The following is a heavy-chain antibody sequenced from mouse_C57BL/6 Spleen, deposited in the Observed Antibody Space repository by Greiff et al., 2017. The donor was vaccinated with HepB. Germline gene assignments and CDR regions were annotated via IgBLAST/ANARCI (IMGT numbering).Heavy chain of an antibody. V-gene: IGHV1-54*01. D-gene: IGHD2-1*01. J-gene: IGHJ4*01. Sequence: QVQLQQSGAELVRPGTSVKVSCKASGYAFTNYLIEWVKQRPGQGLEWIGVINPGSGGTNYNEKFKGKATLTADKSSSTAYMQLSSPTSEDSAVYFCARNYGNHYAMDYWGQGTSVTVSS. CDR1: GYAFTNYL. CDR3: ARNYGNHYAMDY. CDR2: INPGSGGT.